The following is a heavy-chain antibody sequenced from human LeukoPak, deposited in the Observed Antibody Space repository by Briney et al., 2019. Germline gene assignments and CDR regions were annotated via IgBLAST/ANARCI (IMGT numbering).Heavy chain of an antibody. Sequence: APVKVSCKVSGYTLTELSMHWVRQAPGKGLEWMGGFDPEDGETIYAQKFQGRVTMTEDTSTDTAYMELSSLRSGDTAVYYCATAPWVAVAGTHFDYWGQGTLVTVSS. CDR3: ATAPWVAVAGTHFDY. V-gene: IGHV1-24*01. CDR2: FDPEDGET. CDR1: GYTLTELS. D-gene: IGHD6-19*01. J-gene: IGHJ4*02.